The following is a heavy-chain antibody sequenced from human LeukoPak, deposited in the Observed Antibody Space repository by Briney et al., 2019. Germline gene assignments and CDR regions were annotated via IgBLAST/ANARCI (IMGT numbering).Heavy chain of an antibody. Sequence: SETLSLTCTVSGGSISSYYWSWIRQPPGKGLEWIGYIYTSGSTNYNPSLKSRVTISVDTSKNQFSLKLSSVTAADTAVYYCATGYSGYKTFDWGQGTLVTVSS. CDR1: GGSISSYY. CDR2: IYTSGST. D-gene: IGHD5-12*01. V-gene: IGHV4-4*09. CDR3: ATGYSGYKTFD. J-gene: IGHJ4*02.